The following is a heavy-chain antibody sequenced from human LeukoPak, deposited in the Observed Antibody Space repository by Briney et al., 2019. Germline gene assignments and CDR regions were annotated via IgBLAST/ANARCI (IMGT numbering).Heavy chain of an antibody. J-gene: IGHJ5*02. CDR3: ARDNSITIFGVVISSWFDP. V-gene: IGHV1-69*13. Sequence: SVKVSCKASGYTFTSYYMHWVRQAPGQGLEWMGGIIPIFGTANYAQKFQGRVTITADESTSTAYMALSSLRSEDTAVYYCARDNSITIFGVVISSWFDPWGQGTLVTVSS. CDR1: GYTFTSYY. CDR2: IIPIFGTA. D-gene: IGHD3-3*01.